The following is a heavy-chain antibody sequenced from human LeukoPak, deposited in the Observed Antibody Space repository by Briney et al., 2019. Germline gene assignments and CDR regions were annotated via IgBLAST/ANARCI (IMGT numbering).Heavy chain of an antibody. CDR3: AIDSSIDS. CDR1: GFTFSSYW. CDR2: ISYDGNNK. J-gene: IGHJ4*02. Sequence: GGSLRLSCAASGFTFSSYWMTWVRQAPGKGLEWVAIISYDGNNKYYADSVKGRFTISRDNSKNTLYLQVNSLRAEDTAVYYCAIDSSIDSWGQGTLVTVSS. V-gene: IGHV3-30*03.